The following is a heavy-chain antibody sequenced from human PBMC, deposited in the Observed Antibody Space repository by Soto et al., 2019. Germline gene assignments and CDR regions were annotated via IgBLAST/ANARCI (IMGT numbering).Heavy chain of an antibody. Sequence: SETLSLTCTVSGDSISTFYWGWMRQSPGKELEWIGYVYYTGSTNYNPSLKSRVTISVDTSKNQFSLKLSSVTAADTAVYYCARHVPQGPLAARPTFPLTVSDYRGQGTLVTVSS. V-gene: IGHV4-59*08. J-gene: IGHJ4*02. CDR1: GDSISTFY. CDR2: VYYTGST. CDR3: ARHVPQGPLAARPTFPLTVSDY. D-gene: IGHD6-6*01.